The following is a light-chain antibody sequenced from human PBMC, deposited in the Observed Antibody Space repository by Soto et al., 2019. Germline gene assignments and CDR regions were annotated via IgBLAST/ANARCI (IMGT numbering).Light chain of an antibody. Sequence: EVVMTHSPATVSVSPGERTSLSCRASQSVGTNLGWYQQKPGQAPRLLISKTSTRATGVPAGFSGSGSGTEFTLTISSLRSEDIAVYYCQQYANWPLTFGGGTKVDIK. J-gene: IGKJ4*01. CDR3: QQYANWPLT. V-gene: IGKV3-15*01. CDR2: KTS. CDR1: QSVGTN.